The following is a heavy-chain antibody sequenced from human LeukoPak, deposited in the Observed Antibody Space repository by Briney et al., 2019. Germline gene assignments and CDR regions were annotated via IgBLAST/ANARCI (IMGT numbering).Heavy chain of an antibody. CDR1: GFTFDDHA. D-gene: IGHD5-12*01. V-gene: IGHV3-23*01. CDR2: ISGSGGST. Sequence: GGSLRLSCAASGFTFDDHAMHWVRQAPGKGLEWVSAISGSGGSTYYADSVKGRFTISRDNSKNTLYLQMNSLRAEDTAVYYCAKMSSDYVPLVDYWGQGTLVTVSS. J-gene: IGHJ4*02. CDR3: AKMSSDYVPLVDY.